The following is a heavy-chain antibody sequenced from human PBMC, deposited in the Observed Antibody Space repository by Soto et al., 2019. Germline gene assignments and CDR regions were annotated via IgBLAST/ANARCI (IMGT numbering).Heavy chain of an antibody. CDR1: GYTFTSYA. J-gene: IGHJ4*02. V-gene: IGHV1-3*01. CDR3: XXXXXXPDY. Sequence: QVQLVQSGAEVKKPGASVKVSCKASGYTFTSYAIYWVRQAPGQRLEWMGWMNADNGDTKHSQKFQGRVTITRDTXXXXXXXXXXXXXXXXXXXXXXXXXXXXPDYWGQGTLVTVSS. CDR2: MNADNGDT.